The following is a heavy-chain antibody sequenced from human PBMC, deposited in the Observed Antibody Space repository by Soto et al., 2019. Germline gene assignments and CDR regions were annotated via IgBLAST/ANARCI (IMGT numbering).Heavy chain of an antibody. CDR1: GFTFNYYW. J-gene: IGHJ3*01. D-gene: IGHD2-21*02. V-gene: IGHV3-74*01. CDR2: IHSDGSTT. Sequence: PGGSLRLSCAASGFTFNYYWMHLVRQAPGQGLVWVSHIHSDGSTTTYADSVKGRFTISRDNAKNTLYLQMNSLRAEDTAVYYCVRGDKGGFDLWGQGTTVTVSS. CDR3: VRGDKGGFDL.